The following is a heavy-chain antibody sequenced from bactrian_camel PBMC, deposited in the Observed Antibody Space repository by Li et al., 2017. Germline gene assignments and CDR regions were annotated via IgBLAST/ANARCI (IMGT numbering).Heavy chain of an antibody. Sequence: HVQLVESGGGSVQAGGSLRISCTVSGYTYGSSCMGWFRRAPGKEREGVAVIDSDGNTRYADSVKGRFILTQDNAKATLHLQMNSLKPEDTAMYYCAADCPTTNGGSRGGVFGYWGQGTQVTVS. J-gene: IGHJ6*01. CDR1: GYTYGSSC. D-gene: IGHD6*01. CDR3: AADCPTTNGGSRGGVFGY. CDR2: IDSDGNT. V-gene: IGHV3S55*01.